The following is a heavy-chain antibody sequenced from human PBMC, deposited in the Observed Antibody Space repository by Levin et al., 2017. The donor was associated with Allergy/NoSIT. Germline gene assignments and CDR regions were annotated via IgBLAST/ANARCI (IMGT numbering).Heavy chain of an antibody. Sequence: KVSCKGSGYSFASYCIGWVRQMPGKGLEWMGIIHPGDSDTRYSPSFQGQVTISADESTNTAYLQWSSLRASDTAMYYCARQAAAGTFTTDFDYWGQGTLVTISS. J-gene: IGHJ4*02. CDR2: IHPGDSDT. D-gene: IGHD6-13*01. CDR1: GYSFASYC. V-gene: IGHV5-51*01. CDR3: ARQAAAGTFTTDFDY.